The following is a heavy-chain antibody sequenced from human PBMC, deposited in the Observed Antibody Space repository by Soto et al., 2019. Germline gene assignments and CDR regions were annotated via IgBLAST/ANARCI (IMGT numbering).Heavy chain of an antibody. D-gene: IGHD3-3*01. Sequence: SETLSLTCAVSGGSISSSNWWSWVRQPPGKGLEWIGEIYQSGSTNYNPSLKSRVTISVDKSKNQFSLKLSSVTAADTAVYYCARDSHYDFWSGYYTPQNYYYGMDVWGQGTTVTVSS. V-gene: IGHV4-4*02. J-gene: IGHJ6*02. CDR1: GGSISSSNW. CDR3: ARDSHYDFWSGYYTPQNYYYGMDV. CDR2: IYQSGST.